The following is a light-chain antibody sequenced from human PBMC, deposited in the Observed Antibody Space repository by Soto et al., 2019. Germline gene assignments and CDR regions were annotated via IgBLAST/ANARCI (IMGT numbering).Light chain of an antibody. V-gene: IGKV1-33*01. Sequence: DIQMTQSPSSLSSSFGDRVTITCEASQDISDSLNWYQQKPGKAPKLVIYTASNLETGVPSRFSGSGSGTHFAFTISSLQTEDGATYYCQQYESLPLTFGQGTRLEIK. J-gene: IGKJ5*01. CDR1: QDISDS. CDR3: QQYESLPLT. CDR2: TAS.